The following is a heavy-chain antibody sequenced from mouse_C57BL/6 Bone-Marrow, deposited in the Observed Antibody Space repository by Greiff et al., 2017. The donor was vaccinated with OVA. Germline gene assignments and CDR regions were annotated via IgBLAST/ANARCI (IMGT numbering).Heavy chain of an antibody. J-gene: IGHJ3*01. D-gene: IGHD2-3*01. V-gene: IGHV1-74*01. CDR2: IHPSDSDT. CDR1: GYTFTSYW. Sequence: QVHVKQSGAELVKPGASVKVSCKASGYTFTSYWMHWVKQRPGQGLEWIGRIHPSDSDTNYNQKFKGKATLTVDKSSSTAYMQLSSLTSEDSAVYYCAILAIYDGYHGGFAYWGQGTLVTVSA. CDR3: AILAIYDGYHGGFAY.